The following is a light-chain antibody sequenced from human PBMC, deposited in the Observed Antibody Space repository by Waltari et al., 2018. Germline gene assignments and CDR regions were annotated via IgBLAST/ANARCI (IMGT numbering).Light chain of an antibody. Sequence: IVLTQSPGTLSLSPGERATLSCRPSHSVSLYLAWYQQKPGQTHRLLLYHTSTRATGVPVRFSGSGSGTDFSLTISGLEPEDFAVYYCQHYKSLPVSFGQGTSVEIK. V-gene: IGKV3-20*01. CDR1: HSVSLY. J-gene: IGKJ1*01. CDR3: QHYKSLPVS. CDR2: HTS.